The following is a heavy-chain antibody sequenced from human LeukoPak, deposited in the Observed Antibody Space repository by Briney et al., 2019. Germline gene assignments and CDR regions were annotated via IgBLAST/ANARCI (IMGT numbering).Heavy chain of an antibody. CDR3: ARDSFPVLLWFGVPRGAFDI. Sequence: GGSLRLSCAASGFTFSSYAMSWVRQAPGKGLEWVSAISGSGGSTYYADSVKGRFTISRDNSKNTLYLQMNSLRAEDTAVYYCARDSFPVLLWFGVPRGAFDIWGQGTMVTVSS. J-gene: IGHJ3*02. D-gene: IGHD3-10*01. CDR2: ISGSGGST. CDR1: GFTFSSYA. V-gene: IGHV3-23*01.